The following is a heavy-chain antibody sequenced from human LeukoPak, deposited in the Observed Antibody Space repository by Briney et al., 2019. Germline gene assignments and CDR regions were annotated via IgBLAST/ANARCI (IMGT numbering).Heavy chain of an antibody. D-gene: IGHD3-16*01. CDR3: ARVGGINNWFDP. Sequence: PSETLSLACSVSGVSISSGSNYWGWIRQPPGKTLEWIGSIYSSGSTYYNSSLKSRATISLDTSKTQFSLKLYSVTAADTAVYYCARVGGINNWFDPWGQGTLVTVSS. J-gene: IGHJ5*02. V-gene: IGHV4-39*07. CDR1: GVSISSGSNY. CDR2: IYSSGST.